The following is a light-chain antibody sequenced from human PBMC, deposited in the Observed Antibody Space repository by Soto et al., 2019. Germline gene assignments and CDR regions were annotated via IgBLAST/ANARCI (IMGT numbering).Light chain of an antibody. Sequence: DIVMTQSPATLSVAPGERVTFSCRASQGVSRKLAWYQHKPGQAPRLIISGASTGATGIPARFSGSGSGTEFTLTISSLQSEDCAVYYCQQYGSSPLTFGQGTRLEI. CDR2: GAS. J-gene: IGKJ5*01. CDR1: QGVSRK. CDR3: QQYGSSPLT. V-gene: IGKV3-15*01.